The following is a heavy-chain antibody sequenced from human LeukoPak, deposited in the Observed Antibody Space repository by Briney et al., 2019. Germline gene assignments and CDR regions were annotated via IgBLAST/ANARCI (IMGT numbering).Heavy chain of an antibody. CDR3: AREVVDIVATIEDDY. D-gene: IGHD5-12*01. V-gene: IGHV4-30-2*01. CDR1: GGSISSGGYY. CDR2: IYHSGST. Sequence: SQTLSLTCTVSGGSISSGGYYWSWIRQPPGKGLEWIGYIYHSGSTYYNPSLKSRVTISVDRSKNQFSLKLSSVTAADTAVYYCAREVVDIVATIEDDYWGQGTLVTVSS. J-gene: IGHJ4*02.